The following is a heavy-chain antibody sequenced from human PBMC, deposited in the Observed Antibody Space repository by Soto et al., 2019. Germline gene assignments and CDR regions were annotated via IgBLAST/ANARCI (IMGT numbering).Heavy chain of an antibody. D-gene: IGHD3-10*01. CDR3: AREFHITMVRGNWFDP. Sequence: SETLSLTCTVSGGSISSGGYYWSWIRQHPGKGLEWIGYIYYSGSTYYNPSLKSRVTISVDTSKNQFSLKLSSVTAADTAVYYCAREFHITMVRGNWFDPWGQGTLVTVSS. J-gene: IGHJ5*02. CDR2: IYYSGST. CDR1: GGSISSGGYY. V-gene: IGHV4-31*03.